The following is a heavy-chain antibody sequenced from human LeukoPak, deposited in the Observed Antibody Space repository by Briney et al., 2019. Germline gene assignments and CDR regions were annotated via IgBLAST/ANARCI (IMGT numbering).Heavy chain of an antibody. CDR1: GYTFTDYA. V-gene: IGHV1-3*04. J-gene: IGHJ4*02. D-gene: IGHD4-23*01. CDR2: INTGKGNT. Sequence: ASVKVSCKASGYTFTDYAMHWVRQAPGERLEWMGWINTGKGNTKYSQKFQGRVTMTRDTSTSTVYMELSSLRSEDTAVYYCARDPYGGNSGLDYWGQGTLVTVSS. CDR3: ARDPYGGNSGLDY.